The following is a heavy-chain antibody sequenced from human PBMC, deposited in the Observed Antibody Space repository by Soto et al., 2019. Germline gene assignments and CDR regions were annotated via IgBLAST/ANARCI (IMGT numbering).Heavy chain of an antibody. CDR2: IYYSGST. CDR3: ARSQRSLNGYYYYYGMDV. Sequence: PSETLSLTCTVSGGSISSGGYYWSWIRQHPGKGLEWIGYIYYSGSTYYNPSLKSRVTISVDTSKNQFSLKLSSVTAADTAVYYCARSQRSLNGYYYYYGMDVWGQGTTVTVSS. V-gene: IGHV4-31*03. D-gene: IGHD1-1*01. CDR1: GGSISSGGYY. J-gene: IGHJ6*02.